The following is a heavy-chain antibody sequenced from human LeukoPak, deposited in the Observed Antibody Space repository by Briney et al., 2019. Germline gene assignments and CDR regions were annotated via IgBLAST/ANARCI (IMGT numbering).Heavy chain of an antibody. CDR2: FDPEDGET. CDR1: GHSLSELS. V-gene: IGHV1-24*01. J-gene: IGHJ5*02. Sequence: ASVKVSCKASGHSLSELSTHWVRQTPGKGLEWMGGFDPEDGETIYAQKFQGRVTMTEDTSTGTAYLDLRGLRPDDTAVYYCARDNGRNWGQVGGSWGQGTLVTVSS. CDR3: ARDNGRNWGQVGGS. D-gene: IGHD7-27*01.